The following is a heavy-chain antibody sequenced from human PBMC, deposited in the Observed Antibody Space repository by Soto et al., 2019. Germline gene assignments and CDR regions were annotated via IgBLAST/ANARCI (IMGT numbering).Heavy chain of an antibody. V-gene: IGHV1-8*01. J-gene: IGHJ5*02. D-gene: IGHD6-13*01. CDR3: AREWGQQLGWFDP. CDR2: MNPNSGNT. Sequence: ASVKVSCKASAYTFTSYDINWVRQATGQGLEWMGWMNPNSGNTGYAQKFQGRVTMTRNTSISTAYMELSSLRSEDTAVYYCAREWGQQLGWFDPWGQGTLVTVSS. CDR1: AYTFTSYD.